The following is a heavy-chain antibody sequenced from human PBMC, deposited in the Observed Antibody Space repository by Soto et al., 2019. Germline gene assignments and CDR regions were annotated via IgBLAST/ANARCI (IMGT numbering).Heavy chain of an antibody. CDR2: IKQDGRGK. D-gene: IGHD6-19*01. Sequence: EVQLVESGGGLVQPGGSLRLSCAASGFTFSSYWMSWVRQAPGKGLEWVANIKQDGRGKYYVDPVKGRFTISRDNGKNSLSLQMNSLRAEDTAVYYCAREEADSSADLIDPWGQGTVVTVSS. V-gene: IGHV3-7*01. CDR3: AREEADSSADLIDP. CDR1: GFTFSSYW. J-gene: IGHJ5*02.